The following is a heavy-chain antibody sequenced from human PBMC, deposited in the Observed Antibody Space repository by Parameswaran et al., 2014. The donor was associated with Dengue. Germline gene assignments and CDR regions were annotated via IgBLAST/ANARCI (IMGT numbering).Heavy chain of an antibody. J-gene: IGHJ6*02. CDR2: IYYSGST. CDR3: ATQMTKVTPPPRALYYYNAMDV. D-gene: IGHD4-17*01. Sequence: WIRQPPGKGLEWIGSIYYSGSTYYNPSLKSRVTISVDTSQNQFSLKLSSVTAADTAVYYCATQMTKVTPPPRALYYYNAMDVWGQGTTVTVSS. V-gene: IGHV4-39*01.